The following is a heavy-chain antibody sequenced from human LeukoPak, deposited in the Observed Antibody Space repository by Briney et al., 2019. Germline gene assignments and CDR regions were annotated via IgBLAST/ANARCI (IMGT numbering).Heavy chain of an antibody. CDR2: ISAYNGNT. J-gene: IGHJ6*02. V-gene: IGHV1-18*01. D-gene: IGHD3-3*01. CDR3: AREVLRFLEWFPHYYYYGMDV. CDR1: GYTFTSYG. Sequence: ASVKVSCKASGYTFTSYGISWVRQAPGHGVERMGWISAYNGNTNYAQKLQGRVTMTTDTSTSTAYMEPRSLRSDDTAVYYCAREVLRFLEWFPHYYYYGMDVWGQGTTVTVSS.